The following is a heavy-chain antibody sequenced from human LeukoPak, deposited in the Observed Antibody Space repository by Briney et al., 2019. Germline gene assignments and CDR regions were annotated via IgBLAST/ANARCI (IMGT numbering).Heavy chain of an antibody. D-gene: IGHD6-13*01. CDR2: IYTSGST. Sequence: SETLSLTCTVSGGSNSSGSYYWSWIRQPAGKGLEWIGRIYTSGSTNYNPSLKSRVTISVDTSKNQFSLKLSSVTAADTAVYYCARERVRGIAAGAKDYWGQGTLVTVSS. J-gene: IGHJ4*02. CDR1: GGSNSSGSYY. CDR3: ARERVRGIAAGAKDY. V-gene: IGHV4-61*02.